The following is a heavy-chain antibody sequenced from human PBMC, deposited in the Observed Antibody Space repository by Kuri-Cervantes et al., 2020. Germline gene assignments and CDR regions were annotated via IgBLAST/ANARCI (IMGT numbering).Heavy chain of an antibody. CDR1: GFTFSDYY. Sequence: GGSLRLSCGASGFTFSDYYMSWIRQAPGKGLEWVSYISSSGSTIYYADSVKGRFTISRDNAKNSLYLQMNSLRAEDTAVYYCARGSDSSSWYWGTGYYYYYGMDVWGQGTTVTVSS. V-gene: IGHV3-11*01. CDR3: ARGSDSSSWYWGTGYYYYYGMDV. D-gene: IGHD6-13*01. CDR2: ISSSGSTI. J-gene: IGHJ6*02.